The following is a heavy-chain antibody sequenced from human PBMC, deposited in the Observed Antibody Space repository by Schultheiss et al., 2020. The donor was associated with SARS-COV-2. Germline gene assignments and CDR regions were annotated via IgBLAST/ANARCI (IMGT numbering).Heavy chain of an antibody. CDR2: IRSKAYGGTT. J-gene: IGHJ4*02. CDR3: TRVIYGDYDIDYFDY. CDR1: GFTFGDYA. V-gene: IGHV3-49*04. Sequence: GGSLRLSCTASGFTFGDYAMSWVRQAPGKGLEWVGFIRSKAYGGTTEYAASVKGRFTISRDDSKSIAYLQMNSLKTEDTAVYYCTRVIYGDYDIDYFDYWGQGTLVTVAS. D-gene: IGHD4-17*01.